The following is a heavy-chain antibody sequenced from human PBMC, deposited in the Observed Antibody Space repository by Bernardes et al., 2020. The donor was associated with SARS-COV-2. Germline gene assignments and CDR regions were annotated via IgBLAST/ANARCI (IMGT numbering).Heavy chain of an antibody. J-gene: IGHJ6*02. Sequence: GGSLRLSCTASGFTFNSHPMHWVRQAPGKGLEYVAGISSNGVSTTYADSVKGRVTISRDNFKNTLYLQMGSLRPEDMAVYYCARADFSGWDPDYGLDVWGQGTTLTVSS. CDR3: ARADFSGWDPDYGLDV. V-gene: IGHV3-64*02. CDR2: ISSNGVST. D-gene: IGHD6-19*01. CDR1: GFTFNSHP.